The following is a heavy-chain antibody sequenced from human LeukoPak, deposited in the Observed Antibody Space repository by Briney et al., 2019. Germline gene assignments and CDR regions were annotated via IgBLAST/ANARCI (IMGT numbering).Heavy chain of an antibody. V-gene: IGHV4-4*07. CDR2: FYTSGTT. CDR3: ASLRERSYYARGFDY. Sequence: SETLSLTCTVSGESISSFYWTWIRQPAGKGLEWIGRFYTSGTTKYNPSLKNRLTISLDTSKNQFSLRLSSVTAADTAVYYCASLRERSYYARGFDYWGQGILVTVSS. D-gene: IGHD1-26*01. CDR1: GESISSFY. J-gene: IGHJ4*02.